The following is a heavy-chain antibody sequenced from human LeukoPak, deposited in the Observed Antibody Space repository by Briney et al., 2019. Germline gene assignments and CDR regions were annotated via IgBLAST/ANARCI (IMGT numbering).Heavy chain of an antibody. CDR2: ISHTGAST. V-gene: IGHV3-23*01. Sequence: GGSLRLSCAASGFTFSNYAMHWVRQAPGKGLEWVSSISHTGASTYYADSVKGRFTISRDNSDLYLQMSSLRAEDSAIYFCAKVGCIGTSCFSLTPRVHYYFYYMDVWGKGTTVTVSS. D-gene: IGHD2-15*01. J-gene: IGHJ6*03. CDR1: GFTFSNYA. CDR3: AKVGCIGTSCFSLTPRVHYYFYYMDV.